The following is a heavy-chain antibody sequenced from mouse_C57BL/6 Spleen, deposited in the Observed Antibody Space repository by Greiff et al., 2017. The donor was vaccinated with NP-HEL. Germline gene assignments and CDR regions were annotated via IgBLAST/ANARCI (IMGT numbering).Heavy chain of an antibody. Sequence: QVQLQQPGAELVKPGASVKLSCKASGYTFTSYWMQWVKQRPGQGLEWIGEIDPSDSYTTYHQKFKGKATLTVDTSSSTAYMQLSSLTSEDSAVYYCARLGGFTAAYWGQGTLVTVSA. CDR1: GYTFTSYW. CDR3: ARLGGFTAAY. CDR2: IDPSDSYT. J-gene: IGHJ3*01. D-gene: IGHD1-1*02. V-gene: IGHV1-50*01.